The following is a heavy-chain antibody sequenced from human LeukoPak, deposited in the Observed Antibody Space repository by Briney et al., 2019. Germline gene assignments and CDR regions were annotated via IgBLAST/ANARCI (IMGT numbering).Heavy chain of an antibody. CDR2: IYYSGST. J-gene: IGHJ4*02. CDR3: AREGGGTYYYGLGSYLTRAGFDY. V-gene: IGHV4-61*01. D-gene: IGHD3-10*01. Sequence: SETLSLTCTVSGGSVSSGSYYWSWIRQPPGKGLEWIGYIYYSGSTNYNPSLKSRVTISVDTSKNQFSLKLSSVTAADTAVYYCAREGGGTYYYGLGSYLTRAGFDYWGQGTLVTVSS. CDR1: GGSVSSGSYY.